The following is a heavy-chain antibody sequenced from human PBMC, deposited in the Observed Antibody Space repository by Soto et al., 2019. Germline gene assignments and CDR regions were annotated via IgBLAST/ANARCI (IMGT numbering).Heavy chain of an antibody. Sequence: GGSLRLSCAASGCTFSSYAMHWVRQAPGKGLEWVAVISYDGSNKYYADSVKGRFTISRDNSKNTLYLQMNSLRAEDTAVYYCARDGDYYDSSGYYQVEPEYFQHWGQGTLVTVSS. D-gene: IGHD3-22*01. J-gene: IGHJ1*01. CDR3: ARDGDYYDSSGYYQVEPEYFQH. CDR2: ISYDGSNK. CDR1: GCTFSSYA. V-gene: IGHV3-30-3*01.